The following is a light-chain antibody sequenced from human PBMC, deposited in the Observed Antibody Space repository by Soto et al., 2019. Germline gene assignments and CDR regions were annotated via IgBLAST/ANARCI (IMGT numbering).Light chain of an antibody. CDR3: SSFTSSSTFV. CDR1: SSDVGLYDY. V-gene: IGLV2-14*03. Sequence: QSALAQPASVSGSPGQSITISCNGTSSDVGLYDYVSWFQQQHPGKAPKLLIYDVSNWPSGVSDRFSGSKSGNTASLTISGLRAEDEADYYCSSFTSSSTFVFGTGTKLTVL. CDR2: DVS. J-gene: IGLJ1*01.